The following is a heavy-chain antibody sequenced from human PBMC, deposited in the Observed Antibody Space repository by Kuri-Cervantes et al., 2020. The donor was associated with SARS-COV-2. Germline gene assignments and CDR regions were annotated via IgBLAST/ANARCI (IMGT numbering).Heavy chain of an antibody. CDR3: EKGGMTTVPALERYCDH. CDR2: ISYDGRNK. J-gene: IGHJ2*01. V-gene: IGHV3-30*18. CDR1: GFTFSSSG. D-gene: IGHD4-17*01. Sequence: GGSLRLSCAASGFTFSSSGMHWVRQAPGKGLEGLAFISYDGRNKYYAESVKCRFTISRDNSKKTLSLPNNSRRAEDTAVYYCEKGGMTTVPALERYCDHWGHGTLVTVSS.